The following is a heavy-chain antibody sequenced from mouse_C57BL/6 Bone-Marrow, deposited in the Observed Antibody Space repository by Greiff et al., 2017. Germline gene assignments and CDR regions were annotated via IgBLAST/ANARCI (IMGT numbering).Heavy chain of an antibody. Sequence: EVQLQQSGAELVRPGASVKLSCTASGFNIKDYYMHWVKQRPEPGLEWIGRIDPEDGDTAYAPEFQGKATMTADTSSNTAYLQLSSLTSEDTAVYYCTTGSNYYAMDYWGQGTSVTVSS. CDR2: IDPEDGDT. D-gene: IGHD1-1*01. CDR1: GFNIKDYY. CDR3: TTGSNYYAMDY. V-gene: IGHV14-1*01. J-gene: IGHJ4*01.